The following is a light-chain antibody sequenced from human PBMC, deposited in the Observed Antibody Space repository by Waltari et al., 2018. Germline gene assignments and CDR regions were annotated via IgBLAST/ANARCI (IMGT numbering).Light chain of an antibody. Sequence: QSALTQPASVSGSPGQSITISRTGTSSDIGYYNLVSWYQQDPGKAPKVIIYEVNKRPSGVSNRFSGSKSGNTTSLTISGLQAEDEADYYCCSYIGDSAWVFGGGTKVTVL. J-gene: IGLJ3*02. CDR2: EVN. CDR1: SSDIGYYNL. CDR3: CSYIGDSAWV. V-gene: IGLV2-23*02.